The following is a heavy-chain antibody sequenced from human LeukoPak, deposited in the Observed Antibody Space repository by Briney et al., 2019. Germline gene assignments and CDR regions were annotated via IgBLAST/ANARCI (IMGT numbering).Heavy chain of an antibody. Sequence: GGSLRLSCAASGFTFRSYAMHWVRQAPGKGLEWVAVISYDGSNKYYADSVKGRFTISRDNSKNTLYLQMNSLRAEDTAVYYCARDSGSEPTYYYDSSGPSDYWGQGTLVTVSS. V-gene: IGHV3-30*01. D-gene: IGHD3-22*01. CDR3: ARDSGSEPTYYYDSSGPSDY. CDR1: GFTFRSYA. CDR2: ISYDGSNK. J-gene: IGHJ4*02.